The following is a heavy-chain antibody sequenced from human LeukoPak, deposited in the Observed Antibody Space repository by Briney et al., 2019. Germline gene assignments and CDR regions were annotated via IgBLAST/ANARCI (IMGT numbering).Heavy chain of an antibody. CDR1: GFTFSSYG. J-gene: IGHJ4*02. Sequence: GGSLRLSCGASGFTFSSYGMHWVRQAPGKGLEWVAFIRYDGSNKYYADSVKGRFTISRDNSKNTLYLQMNSLRAEDTAVYYCAKDPSPLPVAKKGYYFDYWGQGTLVTVSS. D-gene: IGHD2-2*01. CDR2: IRYDGSNK. CDR3: AKDPSPLPVAKKGYYFDY. V-gene: IGHV3-30*02.